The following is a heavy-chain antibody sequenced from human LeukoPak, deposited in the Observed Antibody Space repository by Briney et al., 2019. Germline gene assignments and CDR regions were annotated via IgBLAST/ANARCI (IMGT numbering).Heavy chain of an antibody. CDR3: AKDGYFDWFFDY. Sequence: GGSLRLSCAASGFTFSIYAMTWVRQTPGKGLEWVSAISGSGGSTYYADSVKGRFTISRDNSKNTLYLQMNSLRAEDTAVYYCAKDGYFDWFFDYWGQGTLVTVSS. CDR2: ISGSGGST. CDR1: GFTFSIYA. J-gene: IGHJ4*02. D-gene: IGHD3-9*01. V-gene: IGHV3-23*01.